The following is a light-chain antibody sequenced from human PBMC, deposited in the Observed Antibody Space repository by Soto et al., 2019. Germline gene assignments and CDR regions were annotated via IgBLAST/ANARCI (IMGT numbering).Light chain of an antibody. CDR1: QDIGYH. Sequence: DIQMTQSPSAMSAAVGDRVTITCRASQDIGYHLGWFQQKPGKAPKRLIYSASSLDSGVPSRFRATGSGTEFTFTISSLHHEDFATYYCQLHTTYPRPFGQGTKADIK. J-gene: IGKJ1*01. CDR2: SAS. V-gene: IGKV1-17*03. CDR3: QLHTTYPRP.